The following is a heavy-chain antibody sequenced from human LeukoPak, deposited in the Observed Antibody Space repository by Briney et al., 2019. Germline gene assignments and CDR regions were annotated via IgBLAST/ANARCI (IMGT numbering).Heavy chain of an antibody. Sequence: GSSRRLSGAAACFSCSYCLMSLGRQAPGKGLWLVGNIKQDGSEKYYVDSVKGRFTISRDNAKNSLYLQMNIMRAEDTAVYYCARDKNWNDLLELAYWGQGTLVTVSS. CDR1: CFSCSYCL. CDR2: IKQDGSEK. D-gene: IGHD1-1*01. CDR3: ARDKNWNDLLELAY. J-gene: IGHJ4*02. V-gene: IGHV3-7*04.